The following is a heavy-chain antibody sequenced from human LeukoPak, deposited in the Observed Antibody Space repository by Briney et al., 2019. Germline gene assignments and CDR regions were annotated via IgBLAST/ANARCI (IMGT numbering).Heavy chain of an antibody. CDR3: ARHFDHPTAYFDS. CDR2: IYSGCMT. D-gene: IGHD1-14*01. CDR1: GGSISSGDYY. J-gene: IGHJ4*02. Sequence: SETLSLTCTVTGGSISSGDYYWSWIRQPPGKGLEWIASIYSGCMTFYNPSLKSRLTISADTSRNHFSLRLTSVTTADTALYFCARHFDHPTAYFDSWGQGSLVCVS. V-gene: IGHV4-39*01.